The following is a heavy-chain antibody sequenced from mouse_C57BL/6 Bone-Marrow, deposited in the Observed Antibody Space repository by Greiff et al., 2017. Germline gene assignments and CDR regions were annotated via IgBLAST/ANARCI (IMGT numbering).Heavy chain of an antibody. CDR3: ARRWLLPSFAY. Sequence: VQLQQSGAELARPGASVKLSCKASGYTFTSYGISWVKQRTGQGLEWIGEIYPRSGNTYYNEKFKGKATLTADKSSSTAYMELRSLTSEDSAVYFCARRWLLPSFAYWGQGTLVTVSA. CDR1: GYTFTSYG. D-gene: IGHD2-3*01. CDR2: IYPRSGNT. V-gene: IGHV1-81*01. J-gene: IGHJ3*01.